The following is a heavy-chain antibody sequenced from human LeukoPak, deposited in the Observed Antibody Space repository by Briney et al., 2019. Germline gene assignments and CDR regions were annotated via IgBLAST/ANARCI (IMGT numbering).Heavy chain of an antibody. J-gene: IGHJ3*02. D-gene: IGHD4-17*01. CDR3: ATTKRGYGDYAEIAFDI. CDR2: ILGSASAT. CDR1: GFTFSNND. V-gene: IGHV3-NL1*01. Sequence: PGGSLRLSCAASGFTFSNNDMHWVRQGPGKGLEWVSAILGSASATYYADSVKGRFTISRDNSKNTLYLQMNSLRAEDTAVYYCATTKRGYGDYAEIAFDIWGQGTMVTVSS.